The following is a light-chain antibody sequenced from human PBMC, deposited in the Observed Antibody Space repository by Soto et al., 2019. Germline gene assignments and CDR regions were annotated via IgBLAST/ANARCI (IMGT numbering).Light chain of an antibody. CDR3: MQTLPTQT. Sequence: DIVMTQSPLSLPVTPGEPASISCRSSQSLLYSNGYNYLDWYLQKPGQYPQLLIYMVSNRACGVPDRFSDSGSGTDFILKTSRVEAEDVGISYRMQTLPTQTFGQATEAEIK. V-gene: IGKV2-28*01. CDR2: MVS. CDR1: QSLLYSNGYNY. J-gene: IGKJ1*01.